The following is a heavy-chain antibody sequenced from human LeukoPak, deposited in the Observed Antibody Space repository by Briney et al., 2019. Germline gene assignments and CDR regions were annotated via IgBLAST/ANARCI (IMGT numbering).Heavy chain of an antibody. CDR1: GGSISSSNW. Sequence: PSETLSLTCAISGGSISSSNWWTWVRQPPGKGLEWVGEIYLRGNTNYNPSLESRVTISVDESKTQLSLRLESVAAADTAVYYCARGTITTVTDSWGPGTLVTVSS. V-gene: IGHV4-4*02. J-gene: IGHJ4*02. CDR3: ARGTITTVTDS. D-gene: IGHD4-17*01. CDR2: IYLRGNT.